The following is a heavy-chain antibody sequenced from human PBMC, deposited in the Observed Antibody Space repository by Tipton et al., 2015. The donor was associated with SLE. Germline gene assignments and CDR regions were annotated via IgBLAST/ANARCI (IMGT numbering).Heavy chain of an antibody. CDR1: GGSISSGSYY. D-gene: IGHD5-18*01. CDR2: IYTSGST. Sequence: TLSLTCTVSGGSISSGSYYWSWIRQPAGKGLEWIGYIYTSGSTNYNPSLKSRVTISVDTSKNQFSLKLSSVTAADTAVYYCARDLRGYSYGLFDYWGQGTLVTVSS. J-gene: IGHJ4*02. CDR3: ARDLRGYSYGLFDY. V-gene: IGHV4-61*09.